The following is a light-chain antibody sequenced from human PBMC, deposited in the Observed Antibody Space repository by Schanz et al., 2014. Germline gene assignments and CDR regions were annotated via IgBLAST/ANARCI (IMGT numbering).Light chain of an antibody. CDR3: QQRSNWPSYT. CDR1: HISSS. J-gene: IGKJ2*01. CDR2: DAS. V-gene: IGKV3-11*01. Sequence: EIVLTQSPATLSLSPGERATLSCRASHISSSLAWYQQKPGQAPRLLIYDASNRATGIPARFSGSGSGTDFTLTISSLEPEDIGVYYWQQRSNWPSYTFGQKTELEIK.